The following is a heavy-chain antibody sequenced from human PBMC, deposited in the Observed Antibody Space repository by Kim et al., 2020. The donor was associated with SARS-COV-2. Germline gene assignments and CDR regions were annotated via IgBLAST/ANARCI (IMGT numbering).Heavy chain of an antibody. J-gene: IGHJ6*02. CDR3: ARDKGYCSSTSCQYYYYYGMDV. D-gene: IGHD2-2*01. V-gene: IGHV3-30-3*01. Sequence: GSLRLSCAASGFTFSSYAMHWVRQVPGKGLEWVAVISYDGSNKYYADSVKGRFTISRDNSKNTLYLQMNSLRAEDTDVYYCARDKGYCSSTSCQYYYYYGMDVWGQGTTVTVSS. CDR2: ISYDGSNK. CDR1: GFTFSSYA.